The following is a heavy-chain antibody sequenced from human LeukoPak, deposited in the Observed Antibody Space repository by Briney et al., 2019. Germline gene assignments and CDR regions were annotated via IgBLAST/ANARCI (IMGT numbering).Heavy chain of an antibody. CDR3: ARDYYGSKSSSFDP. D-gene: IGHD3-10*01. CDR1: GGTFSSYA. V-gene: IGHV1-8*02. Sequence: GSSVKVSCKASGGTFSSYAISWVRQATGQGLEWLGWMNPSSGNTGYAQNFQGRVTMTRNTSIDTAYMELSSLRYEDTAVYYCARDYYGSKSSSFDPWGQGTLVTVSS. CDR2: MNPSSGNT. J-gene: IGHJ5*02.